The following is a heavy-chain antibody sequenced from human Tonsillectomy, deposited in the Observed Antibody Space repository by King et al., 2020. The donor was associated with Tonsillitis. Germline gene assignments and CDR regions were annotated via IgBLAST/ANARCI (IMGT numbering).Heavy chain of an antibody. CDR2: ISYDGSNK. Sequence: VQLVESGGGVVQPGRSLRLSCAASGFTFSSYAMHWVRQAPGKGLEWVAVISYDGSNKYYADSVKGRFTISRDNSKNTLYLQMNSLRAEDTAVYYCARDSILKYKDAFDIWGQGTMGTVSS. D-gene: IGHD1-1*01. V-gene: IGHV3-30-3*01. CDR3: ARDSILKYKDAFDI. J-gene: IGHJ3*02. CDR1: GFTFSSYA.